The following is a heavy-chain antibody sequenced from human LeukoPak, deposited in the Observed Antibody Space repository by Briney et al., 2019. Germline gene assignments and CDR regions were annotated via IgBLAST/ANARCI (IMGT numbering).Heavy chain of an antibody. Sequence: PGGSLRLSCAASGFTFSSYSMNWVRQAPGKGLEWVSSISSSSSYIYYADSVKGRFTISRDNAKNSLYLQMNSLRAEDTAVYYCASDFHDYEFDFDIWGQGTMVTVSS. CDR1: GFTFSSYS. D-gene: IGHD4-17*01. J-gene: IGHJ3*02. V-gene: IGHV3-21*01. CDR2: ISSSSSYI. CDR3: ASDFHDYEFDFDI.